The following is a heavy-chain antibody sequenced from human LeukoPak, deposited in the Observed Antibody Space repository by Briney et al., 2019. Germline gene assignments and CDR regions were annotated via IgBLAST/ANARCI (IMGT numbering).Heavy chain of an antibody. J-gene: IGHJ3*02. CDR2: ISSSSSCI. CDR3: ARDHSGYVRGAFDI. V-gene: IGHV3-21*01. Sequence: GGSLRLSCAASGFTFSSYSMNWVRQAPGKGLDWVSSISSSSSCIYYADSVKGRFTISRDNAKNSLYLQMNSLRAEDTAVYYCARDHSGYVRGAFDIWGQGTMVTVSS. D-gene: IGHD5-12*01. CDR1: GFTFSSYS.